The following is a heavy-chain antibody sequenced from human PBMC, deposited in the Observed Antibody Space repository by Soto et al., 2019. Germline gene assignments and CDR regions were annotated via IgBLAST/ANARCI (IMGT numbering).Heavy chain of an antibody. CDR1: GYTFTVYN. Sequence: ASVQVSCKASGYTFTVYNMHWVRQAPGQGLEWMGWINPNSGGTNYAQKLQGWVTMTRDSSISTAYIELSRLRSDYTSVYYCARLNSYGYDAFDIWGQGTMVTVSS. CDR3: ARLNSYGYDAFDI. CDR2: INPNSGGT. D-gene: IGHD5-18*01. V-gene: IGHV1-2*04. J-gene: IGHJ3*02.